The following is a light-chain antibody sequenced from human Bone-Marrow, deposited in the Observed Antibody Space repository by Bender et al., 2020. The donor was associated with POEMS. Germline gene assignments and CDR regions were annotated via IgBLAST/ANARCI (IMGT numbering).Light chain of an antibody. CDR2: DVN. CDR1: SGDVGSYNL. J-gene: IGLJ2*01. Sequence: QSALTQAASVSGSPGQSITISCTGTSGDVGSYNLVSWYQLHPGKAPRLILYDVNNRPSGISNRFSGSKSGNTASLTISGLQAEDEADYYCCSYGGVNTSIFGGGTKLTVL. CDR3: CSYGGVNTSI. V-gene: IGLV2-23*02.